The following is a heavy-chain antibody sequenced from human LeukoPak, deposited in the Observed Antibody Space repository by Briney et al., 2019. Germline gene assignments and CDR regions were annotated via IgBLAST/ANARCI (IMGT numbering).Heavy chain of an antibody. CDR1: GGSISSGGYS. CDR3: ARVNEQGGIHQLDY. V-gene: IGHV4-30-2*01. D-gene: IGHD2-15*01. CDR2: IYHSGST. Sequence: SETLSLTCAVSGGSISSGGYSWSWIRQPPGKGLEWIGYIYHSGSTYYNPSLKSRVTISVDRSKNQFSLKLSSVTAADTAVYYCARVNEQGGIHQLDYWGQGTLVTVSS. J-gene: IGHJ4*02.